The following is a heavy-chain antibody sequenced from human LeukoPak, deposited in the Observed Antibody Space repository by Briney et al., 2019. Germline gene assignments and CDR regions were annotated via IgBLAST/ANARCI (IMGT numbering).Heavy chain of an antibody. D-gene: IGHD2-21*02. CDR2: IYYSGST. Sequence: PSETLSLTCTVSGGPISSYYWSWIRQPPGKGLEWIGYIYYSGSTNYNPSLKSRITISVDTSKNQFSLKLSSVTAADTAVYYCARGTAFCGGDCYSDWGQGTLVTVSS. CDR3: ARGTAFCGGDCYSD. CDR1: GGPISSYY. V-gene: IGHV4-59*01. J-gene: IGHJ4*02.